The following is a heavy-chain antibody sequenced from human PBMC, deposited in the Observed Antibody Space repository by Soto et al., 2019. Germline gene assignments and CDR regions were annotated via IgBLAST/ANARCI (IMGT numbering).Heavy chain of an antibody. J-gene: IGHJ4*02. CDR2: ITGSGGST. CDR1: GFTFSGYA. V-gene: IGHV3-23*01. D-gene: IGHD6-13*01. CDR3: AKDLRERTPAAGPY. Sequence: PGGSLRLSCAASGFTFSGYAMSWVRQAPGKGLEWISAITGSGGSTYYADSVKGRFTISRDNSKNTLYLQMNSLRAEDTAVYYCAKDLRERTPAAGPYWGQGTLVTVSS.